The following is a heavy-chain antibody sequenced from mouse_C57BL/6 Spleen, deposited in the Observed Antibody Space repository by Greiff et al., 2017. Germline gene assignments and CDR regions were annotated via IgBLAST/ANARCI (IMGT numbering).Heavy chain of an antibody. CDR1: GYAFSSSW. J-gene: IGHJ3*01. D-gene: IGHD3-3*01. CDR2: IYPGDGDT. CDR3: AREGDGSAWFAY. V-gene: IGHV1-82*01. Sequence: VHLVESGPELVKPGASVKISCKASGYAFSSSWMNWVKQRPGKGLEWIGRIYPGDGDTNYNGKFKGKATLTADKSSSTAYMQLSSLTSEDSAVYFCAREGDGSAWFAYWGQGTLVTVSA.